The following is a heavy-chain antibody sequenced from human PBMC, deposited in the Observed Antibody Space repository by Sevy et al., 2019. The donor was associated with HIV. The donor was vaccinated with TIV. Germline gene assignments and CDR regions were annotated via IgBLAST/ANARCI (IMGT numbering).Heavy chain of an antibody. CDR1: EFTFNDFF. Sequence: GGSLRLSCVGSEFTFNDFFMTWVRQAPGKGLEWVANIKKDGSEVEYADSLKGRFTVSRDYAKNSLYLQMSRLRAEDTAVYYFARCVYYYVGGNKNFDLWGQGTKVTVSS. CDR2: IKKDGSEV. CDR3: ARCVYYYVGGNKNFDL. D-gene: IGHD3-10*02. V-gene: IGHV3-7*01. J-gene: IGHJ6*02.